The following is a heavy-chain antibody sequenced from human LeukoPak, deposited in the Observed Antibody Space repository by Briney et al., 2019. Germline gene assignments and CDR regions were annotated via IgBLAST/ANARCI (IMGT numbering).Heavy chain of an antibody. CDR3: ARWPGKAVAGGHVFWYFDL. CDR1: GYTFTSYY. J-gene: IGHJ2*01. D-gene: IGHD6-19*01. Sequence: ASVKVSCKASGYTFTSYYMHWVRQAPGQGLEWMGIINPSGGSTSYAQKFQGRVTMTRDTSTSTVYMGLSSLRSEDTAVYYCARWPGKAVAGGHVFWYFDLWGRGTLVTVSS. CDR2: INPSGGST. V-gene: IGHV1-46*01.